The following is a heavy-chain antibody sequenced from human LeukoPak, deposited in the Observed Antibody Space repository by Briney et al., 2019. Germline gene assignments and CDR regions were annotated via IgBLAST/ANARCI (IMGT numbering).Heavy chain of an antibody. J-gene: IGHJ4*02. CDR3: AKDEGAYYGSDY. CDR1: GFTFSSYE. D-gene: IGHD3-10*01. CDR2: ISGSGGST. V-gene: IGHV3-23*01. Sequence: PGGSLRLSCAASGFTFSSYEMNWVRQAPGKGLEWVSAISGSGGSTYYADSVKGRFTISRDNSKNTLYLQMNSLRAEDTAVYYCAKDEGAYYGSDYWGQGTLVTVSS.